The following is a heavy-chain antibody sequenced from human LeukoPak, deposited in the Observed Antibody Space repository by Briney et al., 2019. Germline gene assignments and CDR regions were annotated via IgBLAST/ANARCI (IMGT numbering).Heavy chain of an antibody. CDR3: VTYYYDSSGSPGYDI. CDR1: GFTFSNAW. D-gene: IGHD3-22*01. J-gene: IGHJ3*02. V-gene: IGHV3-15*01. Sequence: GGSLRLPCAASGFTFSNAWMSWVRQAPGKGPEWVGRIKSKTDGGTTDYAAPVKGRFTISRDDSKNTLYLQMNSLKTEDTAVYYCVTYYYDSSGSPGYDIWGQGTMVTVSS. CDR2: IKSKTDGGTT.